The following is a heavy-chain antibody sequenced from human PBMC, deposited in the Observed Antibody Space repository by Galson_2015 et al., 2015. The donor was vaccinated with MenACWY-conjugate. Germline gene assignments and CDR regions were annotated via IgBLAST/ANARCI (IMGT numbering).Heavy chain of an antibody. J-gene: IGHJ6*03. CDR3: ARVGTHHYYSMDV. Sequence: QSGAEVKKPGESLKISCKASGVTDTAYAITWVRQAPGQGLEWMGRIIPVLGIPNHAQKFQGRVTITADKSTSTVYMDLSSLRSEDSAVYSCARVGTHHYYSMDVWGQGTTVTVSS. V-gene: IGHV1-69*04. CDR2: IIPVLGIP. CDR1: GVTDTAYA.